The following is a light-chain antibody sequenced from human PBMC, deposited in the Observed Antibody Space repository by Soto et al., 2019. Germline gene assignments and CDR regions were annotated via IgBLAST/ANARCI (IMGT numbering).Light chain of an antibody. V-gene: IGKV3-11*01. CDR3: QQRSNWWT. CDR2: DAS. CDR1: QSVSSGY. J-gene: IGKJ1*01. Sequence: EIVLTQSPGTLSLSPGERATLSCRASQSVSSGYLAWYQQKPGQAPRLLIYDASNRATGIPARFSGSGSGTDFTLTISSLEPEDFAVYYCQQRSNWWTFGQGTKVDIK.